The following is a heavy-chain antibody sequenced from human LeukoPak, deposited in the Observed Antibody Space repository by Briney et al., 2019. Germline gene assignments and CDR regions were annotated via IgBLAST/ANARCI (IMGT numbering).Heavy chain of an antibody. V-gene: IGHV1-69*13. CDR3: ARGKAAYDSSGYYKPDFDY. CDR1: GGTFSSYA. J-gene: IGHJ4*02. Sequence: ASVKVSCKASGGTFSSYAISWVRQAPGQGLEWMGGIIPIFGTANYAQKFQGRVTITADESTSTAYMELSSLRSEDTAVYYCARGKAAYDSSGYYKPDFDYWGQGTLVTVSS. CDR2: IIPIFGTA. D-gene: IGHD3-22*01.